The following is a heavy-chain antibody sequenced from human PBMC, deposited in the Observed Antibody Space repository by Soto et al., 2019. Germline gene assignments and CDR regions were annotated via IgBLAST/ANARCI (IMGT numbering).Heavy chain of an antibody. J-gene: IGHJ4*02. CDR3: ARADTGHYDSSGYYDY. Sequence: PSETLPLPCAADGGSFSGYYWSWLRQPPGKGLEWIGEINHSGSTNYNPSLKSRVTISVDTSKNHFSLKLSSVSAADTAVYYCARADTGHYDSSGYYDYWGQGTLVRVSS. V-gene: IGHV4-34*01. CDR1: GGSFSGYY. CDR2: INHSGST. D-gene: IGHD3-22*01.